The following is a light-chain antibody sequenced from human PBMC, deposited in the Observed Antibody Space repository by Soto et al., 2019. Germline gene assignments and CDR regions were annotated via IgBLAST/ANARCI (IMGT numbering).Light chain of an antibody. J-gene: IGKJ1*01. CDR2: GSS. V-gene: IGKV1-39*01. CDR1: QSVSTY. CDR3: QHTYRTPWT. Sequence: DIQITQSPSSLSSSVRDRVTITCRAGQSVSTYLNWYQQKPDKAPKLLIYGSSRLQTGVPSRFSGSGSGTDFTLTISSVQPEDFATYFCQHTYRTPWTFGQGTKVDIK.